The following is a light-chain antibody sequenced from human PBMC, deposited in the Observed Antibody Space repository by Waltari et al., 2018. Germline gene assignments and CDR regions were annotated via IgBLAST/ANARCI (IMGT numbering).Light chain of an antibody. CDR3: SSYTSSSTLHV. CDR2: DVS. V-gene: IGLV2-14*01. Sequence: QSALPQPASVSGSPGQSLTISCPGHSSDSGGYNHVSLYQQHPGKAPKLMIYDVSNRPSGVSNRFSGSKSGNTASLTISGLQAEDEADYYCSSYTSSSTLHVFGTGTKVTVL. CDR1: SSDSGGYNH. J-gene: IGLJ1*01.